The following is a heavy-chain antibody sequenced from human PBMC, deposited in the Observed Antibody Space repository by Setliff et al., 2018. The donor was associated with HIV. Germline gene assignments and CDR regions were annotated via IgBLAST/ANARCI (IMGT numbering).Heavy chain of an antibody. V-gene: IGHV3-23*01. CDR1: GFTFSSYS. CDR2: ISSGGEIM. CDR3: AKSLLVAGNDY. D-gene: IGHD2-8*02. Sequence: GSLRLSCAASGFTFSSYSMNWVRQAPGKGLEWVPAISSGGEIMFYADSVKGRFTISRDNSKNTLYLQMISLRADDTAVYYCAKSLLVAGNDYWGQGTLVTVSS. J-gene: IGHJ4*02.